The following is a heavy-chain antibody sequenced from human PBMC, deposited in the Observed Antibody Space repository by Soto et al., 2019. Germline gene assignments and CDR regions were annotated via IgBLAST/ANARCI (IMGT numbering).Heavy chain of an antibody. Sequence: WASVKVSCKASGFSFTGYYIHWLRQAPGQGLEWMGWINAHSGGTEYAQKFQGRVTLTRDTSIATAYLTLTSLTSDDTALYYCAKDLTRQLAYWLDPWGQGTQVTV. CDR1: GFSFTGYY. D-gene: IGHD6-6*01. J-gene: IGHJ5*02. V-gene: IGHV1-2*02. CDR3: AKDLTRQLAYWLDP. CDR2: INAHSGGT.